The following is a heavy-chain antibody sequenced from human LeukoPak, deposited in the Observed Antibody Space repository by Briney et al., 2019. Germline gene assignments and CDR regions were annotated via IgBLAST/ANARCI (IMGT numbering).Heavy chain of an antibody. CDR3: ARCSGSYSYYYYYGMDV. J-gene: IGHJ6*02. CDR2: ISPIFGTA. V-gene: IGHV1-69*13. CDR1: GGTFCSCA. Sequence: SVKISCKASGGTFCSCAISWMRQAPGQGLEWMGGISPIFGTANYAQKFQGRVTITADESTSTAYMELSSLRSEDTAVYYCARCSGSYSYYYYYGMDVWGQGTTVTVSS. D-gene: IGHD3-10*02.